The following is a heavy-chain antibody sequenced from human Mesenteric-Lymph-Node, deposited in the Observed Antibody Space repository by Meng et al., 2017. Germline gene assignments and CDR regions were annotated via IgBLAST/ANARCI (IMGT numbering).Heavy chain of an antibody. J-gene: IGHJ4*02. V-gene: IGHV1-18*01. CDR3: ARVTYIYGPVGFFDY. CDR2: INTKNDNT. D-gene: IGHD5-18*01. CDR1: GYTFTNYD. Sequence: ASVKVSCKASGYTFTNYDISWVRQAPGQGLEWMGWINTKNDNTNNPQKFQGRVSMTTDTSTSTAYMELRSLRSDDTAVYYCARVTYIYGPVGFFDYWGQGTLVTVSS.